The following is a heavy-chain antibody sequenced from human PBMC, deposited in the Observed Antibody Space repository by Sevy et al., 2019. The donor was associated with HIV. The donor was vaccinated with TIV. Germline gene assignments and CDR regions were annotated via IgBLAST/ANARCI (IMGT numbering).Heavy chain of an antibody. Sequence: GGSLRLSCATSGFSFNTYTMNWVRQAPGKGLEWVSSISSDSYYIHYADSLKGRFTISRDNAKNSLYLQMNSLRVEDTAVYYCARDPSDDSSDYSCFESWGQGTLVTVSS. CDR1: GFSFNTYT. D-gene: IGHD3-22*01. V-gene: IGHV3-21*01. CDR3: ARDPSDDSSDYSCFES. CDR2: ISSDSYYI. J-gene: IGHJ4*02.